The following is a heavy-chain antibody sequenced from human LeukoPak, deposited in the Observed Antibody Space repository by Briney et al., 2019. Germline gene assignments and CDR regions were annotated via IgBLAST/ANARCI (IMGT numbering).Heavy chain of an antibody. V-gene: IGHV3-7*01. J-gene: IGHJ4*02. CDR3: ARHVGISF. CDR1: GFTFSGAW. Sequence: GGSLRLSCTASGFTFSGAWMTWVRQAPGKGLEWVANIREDGTEKNYVDSVKGRFTTSRDNAKNSLFLQISNLRDDDTAIYYCARHVGISFWGQGTLVTVSS. CDR2: IREDGTEK. D-gene: IGHD7-27*01.